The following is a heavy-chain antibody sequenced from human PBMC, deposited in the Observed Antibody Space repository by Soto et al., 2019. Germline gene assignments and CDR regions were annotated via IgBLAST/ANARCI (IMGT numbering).Heavy chain of an antibody. CDR2: SSATGAGT. Sequence: EVQLLESGGGLVQPGGSLRLSCAASGFTFSSYGMTWVRQAPGKGLEWVSFSSATGAGTYYADSVKGRFTISRDNSKNTLYPQMTSLRADDTAGYYCAKDRRAGGNYGFYSDFWGQGALVIVSS. J-gene: IGHJ4*02. D-gene: IGHD1-7*01. V-gene: IGHV3-23*01. CDR1: GFTFSSYG. CDR3: AKDRRAGGNYGFYSDF.